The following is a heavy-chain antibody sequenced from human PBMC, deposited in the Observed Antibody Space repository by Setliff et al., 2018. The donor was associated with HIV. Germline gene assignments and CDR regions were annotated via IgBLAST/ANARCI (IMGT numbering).Heavy chain of an antibody. CDR3: AREIRNYDFWSGYWEDHYFDS. V-gene: IGHV4-61*03. Sequence: PSETLSLTCAVYGASISSSNSYWGWIRQPPGKRLEWIGYIYYSGTTNYNPSLKSRVTISVDTSKNHFSLKLSSVTAADTAVHYCAREIRNYDFWSGYWEDHYFDSWGQGTLVTVSS. CDR1: GASISSSNSY. CDR2: IYYSGTT. J-gene: IGHJ4*02. D-gene: IGHD3-3*01.